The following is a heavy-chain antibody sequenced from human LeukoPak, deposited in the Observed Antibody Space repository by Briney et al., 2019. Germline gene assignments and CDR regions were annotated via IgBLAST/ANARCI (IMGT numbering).Heavy chain of an antibody. CDR3: ARSALIVGAAYFDY. J-gene: IGHJ4*02. CDR2: ISTSSSYI. V-gene: IGHV3-21*04. D-gene: IGHD1-26*01. CDR1: GFTFSSHS. Sequence: GGSLRLSCAASGFTFSSHSMTWVRQAPGKGLEWVSSISTSSSYIYYADSVKGRFTISRDNAKNSLSLQMNSLRAEDTALYYCARSALIVGAAYFDYWGQGTLVTVSS.